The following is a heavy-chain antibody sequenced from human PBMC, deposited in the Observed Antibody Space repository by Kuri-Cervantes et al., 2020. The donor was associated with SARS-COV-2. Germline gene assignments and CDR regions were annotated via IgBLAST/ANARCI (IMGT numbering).Heavy chain of an antibody. Sequence: GESLKISCVASGFNFSSYEMNWVRQAPGRGLEWVSYISSSGSTIYYADSGKGRFTISRDNAKNSLYLQMSSLRVEDTAVYYCTRMSSGGSPDYWGQGTLVTVSS. J-gene: IGHJ4*02. CDR2: ISSSGSTI. D-gene: IGHD2-15*01. CDR3: TRMSSGGSPDY. V-gene: IGHV3-48*03. CDR1: GFNFSSYE.